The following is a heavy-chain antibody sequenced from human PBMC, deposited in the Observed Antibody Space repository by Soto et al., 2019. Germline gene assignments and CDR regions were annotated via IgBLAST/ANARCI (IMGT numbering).Heavy chain of an antibody. CDR2: INSDGSST. V-gene: IGHV3-74*01. D-gene: IGHD6-19*01. J-gene: IGHJ4*02. Sequence: EVQLVESGGGLVQPGGSLRLSCAASGFTFSSYWLHWVRQAPGKGLVWLSRINSDGSSTNYADSVNGRFTISRDNAKSKLYLQLNSVRAEDTAVYYCARKGAVAGFGYWGQGTLVTVSS. CDR1: GFTFSSYW. CDR3: ARKGAVAGFGY.